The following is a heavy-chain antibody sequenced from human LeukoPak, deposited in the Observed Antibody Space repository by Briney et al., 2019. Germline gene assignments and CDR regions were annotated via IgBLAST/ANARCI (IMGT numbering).Heavy chain of an antibody. V-gene: IGHV3-23*01. J-gene: IGHJ4*02. CDR2: ISGSGGST. D-gene: IGHD4-23*01. CDR3: AKAFYGGNSRVRGPFDY. Sequence: PGGSLRLSCAASGFTFSSYAMSWVRQAPGKGLEWVSAISGSGGSTYYADSVKGRFTISRDNSKNTLYLQMNSLRAEDTAVYYCAKAFYGGNSRVRGPFDYWGQGTLVTVSS. CDR1: GFTFSSYA.